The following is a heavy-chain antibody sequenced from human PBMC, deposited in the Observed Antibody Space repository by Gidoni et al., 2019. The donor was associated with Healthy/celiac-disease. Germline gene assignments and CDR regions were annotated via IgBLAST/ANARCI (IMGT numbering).Heavy chain of an antibody. V-gene: IGHV4-59*01. D-gene: IGHD2-21*02. CDR1: GGSISSYY. Sequence: QVQLQESGPGLVKPSETLSLTCPVSGGSISSYYWSWIRQPPGKGLEWIGYIYYSGSTNYNPSLKSRVTISVDTSKNQFSLKLSSVTAADTAVYYCARAGGGNSLYYYYGMDVWGQGTTVTVSS. J-gene: IGHJ6*02. CDR2: IYYSGST. CDR3: ARAGGGNSLYYYYGMDV.